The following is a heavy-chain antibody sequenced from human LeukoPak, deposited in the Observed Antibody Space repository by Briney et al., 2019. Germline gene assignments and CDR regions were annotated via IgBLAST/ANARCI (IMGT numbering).Heavy chain of an antibody. D-gene: IGHD6-13*01. CDR2: ISGSGGST. Sequence: PGGSLRLSCAASGFTVSSNFMSWVRQAPGKGLEWVSGISGSGGSTNYADSVKGRFTISRDNSKNSLYLQMNSLSAEESAIYYCAKQAGIDQLVYFDYWGQGTLVTVSS. J-gene: IGHJ4*02. CDR1: GFTVSSNF. CDR3: AKQAGIDQLVYFDY. V-gene: IGHV3-23*01.